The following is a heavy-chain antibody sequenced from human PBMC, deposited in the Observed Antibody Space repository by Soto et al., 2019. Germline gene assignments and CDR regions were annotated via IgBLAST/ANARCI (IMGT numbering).Heavy chain of an antibody. J-gene: IGHJ5*02. CDR1: GDSVSSNSAA. CDR2: TYYRSKWYN. D-gene: IGHD6-19*01. V-gene: IGHV6-1*01. Sequence: PSQTLSLTCAISGDSVSSNSAAWNWIRQSPSRGLEWLGRTYYRSKWYNDYAVSVKSRITINPDTSKNQFSLQLNSVTPEDTAVYYCARAYLPGIAVAGNWFDPWSQGTLVTVSS. CDR3: ARAYLPGIAVAGNWFDP.